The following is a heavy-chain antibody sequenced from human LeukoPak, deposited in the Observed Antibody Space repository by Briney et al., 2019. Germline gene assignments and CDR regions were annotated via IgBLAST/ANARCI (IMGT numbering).Heavy chain of an antibody. V-gene: IGHV3-53*01. CDR1: GFTVSNNY. Sequence: PGGSLRLSCAASGFTVSNNYMTWVRQAPGKGLEWVSVIYSAGSTYYADSVKGRFTISRDNAKNSLYLQMNSLRAEDTAVYYCARDGGGIAALAYYYYMDVWGKGTTVTVSS. CDR3: ARDGGGIAALAYYYYMDV. J-gene: IGHJ6*03. CDR2: IYSAGST. D-gene: IGHD6-13*01.